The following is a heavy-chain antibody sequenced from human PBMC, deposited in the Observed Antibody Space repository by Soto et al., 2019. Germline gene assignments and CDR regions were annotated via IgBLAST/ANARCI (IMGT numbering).Heavy chain of an antibody. CDR1: GYTFTGYY. V-gene: IGHV1-2*04. D-gene: IGHD3-10*01. CDR2: INPNSGGT. J-gene: IGHJ6*02. CDR3: ARDGSITMVRGVIEYYGMDV. Sequence: GASVKVSCKASGYTFTGYYMHWVRQAPGQGLEWMGWINPNSGGTNYAQKFQGWVTMTRDTSISTAYMELSRLRSDDTAVYYCARDGSITMVRGVIEYYGMDVWGQGTTVTVSS.